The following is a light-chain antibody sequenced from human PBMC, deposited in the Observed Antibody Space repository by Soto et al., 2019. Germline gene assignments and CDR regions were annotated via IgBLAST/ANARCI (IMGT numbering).Light chain of an antibody. CDR1: QTISVY. V-gene: IGKV1-27*01. Sequence: DIQVTQSPSSLSVSLGDRVTLTCLANQTISVYLSWCQQQPGKVPKLLIYAASAFQSGVPSRFSGSGSATYFTLTISSLHPEDIATYYCQKYNSAPLTFGGGTKVEI. CDR2: AAS. CDR3: QKYNSAPLT. J-gene: IGKJ4*01.